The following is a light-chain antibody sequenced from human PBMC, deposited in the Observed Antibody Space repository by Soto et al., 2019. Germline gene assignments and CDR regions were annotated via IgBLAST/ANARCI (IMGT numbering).Light chain of an antibody. V-gene: IGLV2-8*01. CDR2: EVT. CDR1: SSDIGAYNS. Sequence: QSALTRPPSASGSPGQSVTIYCTGTSSDIGAYNSVSWYQYYPGKAPKLIIYEVTKRPSGVPTRFSGSKSDNTASLTVSGLQADDEADYYCSSQAASNSFVFGTGTKLTVL. J-gene: IGLJ1*01. CDR3: SSQAASNSFV.